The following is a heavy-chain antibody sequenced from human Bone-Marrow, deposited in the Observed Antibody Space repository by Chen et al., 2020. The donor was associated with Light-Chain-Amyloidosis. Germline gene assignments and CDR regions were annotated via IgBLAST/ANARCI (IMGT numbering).Heavy chain of an antibody. D-gene: IGHD6-19*01. CDR1: GDSLSSSHW. J-gene: IGHJ4*02. CDR2: IYHSGST. Sequence: QVQLQESGPGLVKPSGTLSLTCAVSGDSLSSSHWWSWVRQPPGKGLEWIGEIYHSGSTNYNPSLKSRVTISVDKSKNQFSLNLSSVTAADTAVYYCARAWGSSSGSLEYLGQGTLVTVSS. CDR3: ARAWGSSSGSLEY. V-gene: IGHV4-4*02.